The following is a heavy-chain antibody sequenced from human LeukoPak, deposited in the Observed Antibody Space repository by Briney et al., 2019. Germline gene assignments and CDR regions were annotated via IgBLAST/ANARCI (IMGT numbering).Heavy chain of an antibody. CDR3: ARVAGNYDILTGFYYYYGMGV. V-gene: IGHV4-34*01. D-gene: IGHD3-9*01. Sequence: AETPSLTCAVYGGSFSGYYWSWIRQPPGKGLEWIGEINRSGGTTYNPSLKSRVTISVDTSKNQFSLKLSSVTAADTAVYYCARVAGNYDILTGFYYYYGMGVWGQGTTVSVSS. J-gene: IGHJ6*02. CDR2: INRSGGT. CDR1: GGSFSGYY.